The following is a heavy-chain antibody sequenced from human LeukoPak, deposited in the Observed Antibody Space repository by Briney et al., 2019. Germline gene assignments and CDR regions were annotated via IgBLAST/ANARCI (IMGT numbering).Heavy chain of an antibody. V-gene: IGHV4-39*07. D-gene: IGHD5-24*01. CDR3: ARGKGGWLRGYFDY. J-gene: IGHJ4*02. CDR2: IYYSGST. Sequence: SETLSLTCTVSGGSISSSSYYWGWIRQPPGKGLEWIGSIYYSGSTYYNPSLKSRVTISVDRSKNQFSLKLSSVTAADTAVYYCARGKGGWLRGYFDYWGQGTLVTVSS. CDR1: GGSISSSSYY.